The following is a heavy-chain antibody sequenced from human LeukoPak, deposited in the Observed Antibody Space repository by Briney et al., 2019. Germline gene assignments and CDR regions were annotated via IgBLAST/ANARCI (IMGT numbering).Heavy chain of an antibody. J-gene: IGHJ4*02. D-gene: IGHD5-24*01. CDR3: AKSGYNRFDY. V-gene: IGHV3-23*01. Sequence: GGSLRLSCAASGFTFSDYAMSWVRQAPGKGLEWLSVISGGSSGSTYCADSVTGRFTISRDNSKNTLYLQMNSLRAEDTAVYYCAKSGYNRFDYWGQGTLVTVSS. CDR1: GFTFSDYA. CDR2: ISGGSSGST.